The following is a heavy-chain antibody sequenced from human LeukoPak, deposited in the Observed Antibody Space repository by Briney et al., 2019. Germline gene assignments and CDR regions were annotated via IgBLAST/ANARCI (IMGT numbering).Heavy chain of an antibody. Sequence: GGSLRLSCAASGFIFSTYAMHWVRQAPGKGLEWVAGINNSGGSTYYADSVKGRFTISRDNPKNTLYLQMNSLRDEDTAVYYCAKASGYCSSTTSCYLYFDYWGQGTLVTVSS. V-gene: IGHV3-23*01. J-gene: IGHJ4*02. D-gene: IGHD2-2*01. CDR2: INNSGGST. CDR1: GFIFSTYA. CDR3: AKASGYCSSTTSCYLYFDY.